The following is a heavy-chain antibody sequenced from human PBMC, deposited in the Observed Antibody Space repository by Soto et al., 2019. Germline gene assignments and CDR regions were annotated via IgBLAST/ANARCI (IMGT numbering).Heavy chain of an antibody. V-gene: IGHV3-30*18. J-gene: IGHJ4*02. CDR3: AKDPYSSSWYPPDY. Sequence: QVQLVESGGGVVQPGRSLRLSCAASGFTFSSYGMHWVRQAPGKGLEWVAVISYDGSNKYYADSVKGRFTISRDNSKNTLYLQMNSLRAEDTAVYYCAKDPYSSSWYPPDYWGQGTLVTVSS. D-gene: IGHD6-13*01. CDR2: ISYDGSNK. CDR1: GFTFSSYG.